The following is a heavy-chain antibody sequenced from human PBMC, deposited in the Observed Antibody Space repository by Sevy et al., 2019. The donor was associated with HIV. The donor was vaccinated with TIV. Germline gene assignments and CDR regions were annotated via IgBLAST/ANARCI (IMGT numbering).Heavy chain of an antibody. CDR2: ISSSSSTI. Sequence: GGSLRLSCAASGFMFSSYEMNWVRQAPGKGLEWILYISSSSSTIYYADSVKGQFTISSDNAKNSLYLQMNSLRTDDTAVYYCARDLPPSATTVAHFDYWGPGTLVTVSS. J-gene: IGHJ4*02. V-gene: IGHV3-48*03. D-gene: IGHD4-17*01. CDR1: GFMFSSYE. CDR3: ARDLPPSATTVAHFDY.